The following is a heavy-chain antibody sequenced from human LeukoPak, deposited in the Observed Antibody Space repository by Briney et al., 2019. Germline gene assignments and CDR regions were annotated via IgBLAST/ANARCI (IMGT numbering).Heavy chain of an antibody. D-gene: IGHD3-3*01. CDR1: GYTFTSYG. CDR3: ARAESDDFWSGYEGYYFDY. Sequence: ASVKVSCKASGYTFTSYGISWVRQAPGQGLEWMGWINPNSGGTNYAQKFQGWVTMTRDTSISTAYMEPSRLRSDDTAVYYCARAESDDFWSGYEGYYFDYWGQGTLVTVSS. V-gene: IGHV1-2*04. J-gene: IGHJ4*02. CDR2: INPNSGGT.